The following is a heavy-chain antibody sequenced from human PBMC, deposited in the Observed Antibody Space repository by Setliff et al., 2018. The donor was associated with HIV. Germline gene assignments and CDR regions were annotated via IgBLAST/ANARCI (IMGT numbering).Heavy chain of an antibody. Sequence: PSETLSLTCTVSGGSISSSSYYWGWIRQSPGKGLEWIGSIYYTGSTHYSPSLKSRVTISVDTSKNQFSLRLSSVTAADTAVYYCATAKEHWLSEGGFDYWGQGTLVTVSS. D-gene: IGHD6-19*01. CDR1: GGSISSSSYY. V-gene: IGHV4-39*01. CDR2: IYYTGST. CDR3: ATAKEHWLSEGGFDY. J-gene: IGHJ4*02.